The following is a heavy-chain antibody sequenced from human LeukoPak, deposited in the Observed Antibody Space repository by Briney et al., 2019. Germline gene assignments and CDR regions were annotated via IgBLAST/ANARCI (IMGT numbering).Heavy chain of an antibody. CDR3: ATDRPNYYGSDGHYYRRDGDY. CDR1: GFTFSIYA. Sequence: GGSLRLSCAASGFTFSIYAMSWVRHAPGKWQQLVSSITSRGESTWYVDSVKGRFTITRDNSENTLYLQMHSLRAEDTAVYYSATDRPNYYGSDGHYYRRDGDYWGRGTLVSVSS. V-gene: IGHV3-23*01. D-gene: IGHD5-24*01. CDR2: ITSRGEST. J-gene: IGHJ4*02.